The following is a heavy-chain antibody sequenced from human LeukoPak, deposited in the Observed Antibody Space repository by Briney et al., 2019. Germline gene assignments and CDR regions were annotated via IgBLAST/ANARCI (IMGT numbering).Heavy chain of an antibody. Sequence: SETLSLTCTASGGSISSYYWSWIRQPPGKGLEWIGYIYYSGSTNYNPSLKSRVTISVDTSKNQFSLKLSSVTAADTAVYYCARAVAYSSSWYWFDPWGQGTLVTVSS. CDR2: IYYSGST. J-gene: IGHJ5*02. CDR3: ARAVAYSSSWYWFDP. D-gene: IGHD6-13*01. V-gene: IGHV4-59*01. CDR1: GGSISSYY.